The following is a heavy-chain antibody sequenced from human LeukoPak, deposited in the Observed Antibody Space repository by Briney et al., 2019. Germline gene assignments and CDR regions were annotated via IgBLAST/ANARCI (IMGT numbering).Heavy chain of an antibody. Sequence: PGGSLRLSCAASGFTFSSYGMHWVRQAPGKGLEWVAVISYDGSNKYYADSVKGRFTISRDDSKNTLYLQMNSLRAEDTAVYYCAKDLLTYGDLLGYFDYWGQGTLVTVSS. D-gene: IGHD4-17*01. V-gene: IGHV3-30*18. CDR3: AKDLLTYGDLLGYFDY. CDR2: ISYDGSNK. CDR1: GFTFSSYG. J-gene: IGHJ4*02.